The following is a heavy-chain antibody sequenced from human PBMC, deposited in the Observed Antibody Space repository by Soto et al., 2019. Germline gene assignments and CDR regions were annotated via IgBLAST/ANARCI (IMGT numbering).Heavy chain of an antibody. CDR2: IYYSGST. V-gene: IGHV4-30-4*01. CDR1: GGSISSGDYY. D-gene: IGHD5-12*01. CDR3: ARDIVATIDYYYYYGMDV. J-gene: IGHJ6*02. Sequence: QVQLQESGPGLVKPSQTLSLTCTVSGGSISSGDYYWSWIRQPPGKGLEWIGYIYYSGSTYYNPSLKSRVTISVDTSKNQFSLKLSSVTAADTAVYYCARDIVATIDYYYYYGMDVWGQGTTVTVSS.